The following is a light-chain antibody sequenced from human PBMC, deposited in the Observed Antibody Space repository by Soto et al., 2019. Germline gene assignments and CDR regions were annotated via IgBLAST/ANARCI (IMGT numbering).Light chain of an antibody. CDR1: QDVSSY. J-gene: IGKJ2*01. CDR3: QQRSNWTLYT. CDR2: DAS. Sequence: EIVLTQSPATLSLSPGERATLSCRASQDVSSYLAWYQQKPGQAPRLLIYDASNRATGIPARFSGSGSGTDFTLTISSLEPEDFVIYYCQQRSNWTLYTFGQGTKLEIK. V-gene: IGKV3-11*01.